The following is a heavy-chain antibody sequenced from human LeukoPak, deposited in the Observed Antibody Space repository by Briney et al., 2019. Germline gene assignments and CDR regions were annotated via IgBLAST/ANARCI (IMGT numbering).Heavy chain of an antibody. CDR2: ISSSGSTI. CDR1: GFTLSSYE. CDR3: ARHYYDSSGYYSWYYYYGMDV. V-gene: IGHV3-48*03. D-gene: IGHD3-22*01. Sequence: GGSLRLSCAASGFTLSSYEMNWVRQAPGKGLEWVSYISSSGSTIYYADSVKGRFTISRDNAKNSLYLQMNSLRAEDTAVYYCARHYYDSSGYYSWYYYYGMDVWGQGTTVTVSS. J-gene: IGHJ6*02.